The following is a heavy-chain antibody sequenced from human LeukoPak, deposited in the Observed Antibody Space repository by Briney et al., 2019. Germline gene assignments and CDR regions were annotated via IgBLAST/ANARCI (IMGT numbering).Heavy chain of an antibody. V-gene: IGHV4-39*01. D-gene: IGHD4-17*01. Sequence: SSETLSLTCTVSGASISSSSYCWGWLREPPGKGLEGIVSIYYSGSTYYNPSPKSRFTISVDTSQNQFSLKLSSVTAADTAVYYCARHRGTVTTSFDYWGQGTLVTVSS. CDR2: IYYSGST. J-gene: IGHJ4*02. CDR1: GASISSSSYC. CDR3: ARHRGTVTTSFDY.